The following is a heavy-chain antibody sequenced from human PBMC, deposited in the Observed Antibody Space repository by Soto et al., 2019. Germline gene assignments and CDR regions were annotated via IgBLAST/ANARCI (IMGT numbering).Heavy chain of an antibody. Sequence: PGGSLRLSRVASGFTLSSTGMHWVRQAPGKGLEWVAMISYDGSNTFYADSVKGRFTISRDNSWNTLYLQMDSLRPEDTSVYYCAKDWGSSGWFNWFDPWGQGTLVTVSS. V-gene: IGHV3-30*18. CDR1: GFTLSSTG. CDR2: ISYDGSNT. CDR3: AKDWGSSGWFNWFDP. D-gene: IGHD6-19*01. J-gene: IGHJ5*02.